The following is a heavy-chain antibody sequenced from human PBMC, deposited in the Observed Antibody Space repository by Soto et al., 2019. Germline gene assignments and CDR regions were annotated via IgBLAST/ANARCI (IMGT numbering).Heavy chain of an antibody. D-gene: IGHD3-22*01. V-gene: IGHV3-53*01. CDR3: ARDLSDSSGYYSYPGY. CDR2: IYSGGST. Sequence: GGSLRLSCAASGFTVSSNYMSWVRQAPGKGLEWVSVIYSGGSTYYADSVKGRFTISRDNSKNTLYLQMNSLRAEDTAVYYCARDLSDSSGYYSYPGYWGQATLVTVSS. J-gene: IGHJ4*02. CDR1: GFTVSSNY.